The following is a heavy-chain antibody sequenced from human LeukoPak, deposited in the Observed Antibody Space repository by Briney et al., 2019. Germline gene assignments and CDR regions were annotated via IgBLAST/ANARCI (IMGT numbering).Heavy chain of an antibody. CDR2: ISAYNGNT. J-gene: IGHJ3*02. Sequence: ASVKVSCKASGYTFTSYGISWVRQAPGQGLVWMGWISAYNGNTNYAQKLQGRVTMTTDTSTSTAYMELRSLRSDDTAVYYCARDRFITMIADAFDIWGQGTMVTVSS. V-gene: IGHV1-18*01. CDR1: GYTFTSYG. CDR3: ARDRFITMIADAFDI. D-gene: IGHD3-22*01.